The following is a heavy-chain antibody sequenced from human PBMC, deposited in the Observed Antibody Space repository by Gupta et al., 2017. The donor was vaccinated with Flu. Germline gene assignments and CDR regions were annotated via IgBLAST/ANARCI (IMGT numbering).Heavy chain of an antibody. V-gene: IGHV3-33*01. CDR1: GFTFSSHG. J-gene: IGHJ3*02. D-gene: IGHD3-3*01. Sequence: QVQLVESGGGVVQPGRSLRLSCAASGFTFSSHGMHWVRQAPGKGLEWVAVIWYDGSNKYYADTVKGRFTSSRDNSKNTLYLQMNSLRAEDTAVYYCARGLGAAQRYDFWSGYYSGDAFDIWGQGTMVTVSS. CDR3: ARGLGAAQRYDFWSGYYSGDAFDI. CDR2: IWYDGSNK.